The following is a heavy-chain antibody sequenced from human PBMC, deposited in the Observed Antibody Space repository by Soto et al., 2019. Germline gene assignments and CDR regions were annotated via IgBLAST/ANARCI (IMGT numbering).Heavy chain of an antibody. V-gene: IGHV1-8*01. Sequence: ASVKVSCKASGYTFTSYGISWVRQATGQGLEWMGWMNPDSGNTGQSRQFQGRVTMTMDTSISTAYMEMSSLRSEDTAVYYCARGRFRRTWFDPWGQGTLVTVSS. J-gene: IGHJ5*02. D-gene: IGHD3-16*01. CDR2: MNPDSGNT. CDR1: GYTFTSYG. CDR3: ARGRFRRTWFDP.